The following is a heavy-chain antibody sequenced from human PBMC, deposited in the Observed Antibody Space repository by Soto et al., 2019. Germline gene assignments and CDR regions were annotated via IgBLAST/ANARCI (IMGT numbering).Heavy chain of an antibody. V-gene: IGHV1-69*02. CDR2: IIPILHIT. CDR1: GGTFSSYT. Sequence: QVQLVQSGAEVQKPGSSVKVSCEASGGTFSSYTITWVRQAPGQGLEWMGRIIPILHITNYAQKFQGRVTITADRSTGTAYMELSSLRSEDTAMYYWARPKKGYRDYDSGGRSLDAFDIWGQGTMVTVSS. CDR3: ARPKKGYRDYDSGGRSLDAFDI. J-gene: IGHJ3*02. D-gene: IGHD3-22*01.